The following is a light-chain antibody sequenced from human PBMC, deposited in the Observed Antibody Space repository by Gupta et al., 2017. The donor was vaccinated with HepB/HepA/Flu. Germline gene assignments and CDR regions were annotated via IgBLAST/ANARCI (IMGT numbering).Light chain of an antibody. Sequence: SYELTQPPSVSVSPGQTASITCSGDKLGDKYASWYQQKPGQSPVLVIYHDTRRPSGTPARFSGSNSGSTATLTISGTQATDEADYYCQTWDSRTVVFGGGTKLTVL. CDR3: QTWDSRTVV. CDR1: KLGDKY. V-gene: IGLV3-1*01. J-gene: IGLJ2*01. CDR2: HDT.